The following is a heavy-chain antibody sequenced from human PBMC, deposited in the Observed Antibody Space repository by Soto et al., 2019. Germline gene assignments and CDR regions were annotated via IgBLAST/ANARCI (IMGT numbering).Heavy chain of an antibody. D-gene: IGHD2-2*02. CDR2: SHQSGYT. V-gene: IGHV4-4*02. Sequence: QVQLQESGPGLVKPSGTLSLTCAVSGVSIGSHDWWTWVRQPPGKGLEWIGESHQSGYTHYNSSLXSRVTVSLDKSKNHFALQLNSVTVADTAVYYCATRDTGRVYWGQGTLVTVSS. CDR1: GVSIGSHDW. CDR3: ATRDTGRVY. J-gene: IGHJ4*02.